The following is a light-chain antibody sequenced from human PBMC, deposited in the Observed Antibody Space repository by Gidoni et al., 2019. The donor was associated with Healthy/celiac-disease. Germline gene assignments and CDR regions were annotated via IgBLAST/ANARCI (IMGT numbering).Light chain of an antibody. V-gene: IGLV4-69*01. J-gene: IGLJ3*02. CDR2: LNSDCSH. Sequence: QLVLTQSPSASASLGASVKLTCTLSSWHSSYAIAWHQQQPEKGPRYLMKLNSDCSHSKGDGLPDRFAGSSSGAERYLTISSLQSEDEADYYCQTWGTGIRVFGGGTKLTVL. CDR1: SWHSSYA. CDR3: QTWGTGIRV.